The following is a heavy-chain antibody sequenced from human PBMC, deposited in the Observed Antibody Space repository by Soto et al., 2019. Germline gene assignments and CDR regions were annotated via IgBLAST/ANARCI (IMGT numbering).Heavy chain of an antibody. CDR3: ARRLYRVGGTPLGY. Sequence: QVQLVQSGAEVKKPGASVKVSCKASGYTFTSYDINWVRQATGQGLEWMGWMNPNSGNTGYAQKFQGRVTMTRNTSISTAYMERSSLRAEDTAVYYCARRLYRVGGTPLGYWGQGTLVTVSS. CDR1: GYTFTSYD. J-gene: IGHJ4*02. V-gene: IGHV1-8*01. CDR2: MNPNSGNT. D-gene: IGHD1-26*01.